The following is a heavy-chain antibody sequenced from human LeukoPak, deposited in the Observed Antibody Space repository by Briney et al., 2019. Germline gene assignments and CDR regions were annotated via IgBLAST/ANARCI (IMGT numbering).Heavy chain of an antibody. V-gene: IGHV4-59*08. CDR2: VFYSGSN. J-gene: IGHJ4*02. D-gene: IGHD4-17*01. CDR1: GGSIIGHW. Sequence: SETPSLTCSVSGGSIIGHWWSWIRQPPGKGLEWIGDVFYSGSNNYNPSLKSRLTMSLDTSKNQFSLNLRSVTATDTAMYYCARRNTADASIDFWGQGTLVTASS. CDR3: ARRNTADASIDF.